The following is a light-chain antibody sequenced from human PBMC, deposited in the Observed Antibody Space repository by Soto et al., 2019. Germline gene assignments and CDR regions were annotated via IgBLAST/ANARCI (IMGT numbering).Light chain of an antibody. J-gene: IGKJ1*01. CDR3: QQYSSYYRP. V-gene: IGKV1-5*01. Sequence: DIQMTQSPSMLSAAVEDRVTISCRASQNVNIFLAWYQQKPGKAPKLLISDASTLESGVPSRFGGSGSGTDFTLTITGLQSDDSATYYCQQYSSYYRPVGQGTKVDIK. CDR1: QNVNIF. CDR2: DAS.